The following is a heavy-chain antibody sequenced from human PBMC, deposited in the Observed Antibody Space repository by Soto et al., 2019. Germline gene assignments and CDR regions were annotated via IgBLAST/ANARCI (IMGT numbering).Heavy chain of an antibody. V-gene: IGHV1-69*08. D-gene: IGHD6-25*01. J-gene: IGHJ4*02. CDR3: ARDRGSEHAIDY. CDR1: GGTFSSYT. CDR2: IIPILGIA. Sequence: QVPLVQSGAEVKKPGSSVKVSCKASGGTFSSYTISWVRQAPGQGLEWMGRIIPILGIANYAQKFLGRVTITADKSTSTAYMELSSLRSEDTAVYYCARDRGSEHAIDYWGQGTLVTVSS.